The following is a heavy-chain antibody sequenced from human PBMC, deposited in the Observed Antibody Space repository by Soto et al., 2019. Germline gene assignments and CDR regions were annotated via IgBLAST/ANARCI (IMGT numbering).Heavy chain of an antibody. CDR2: IYYSGST. Sequence: SETLSLTCIVSAGSISSTNYYWGWIRQPPGQGLEWIGNIYYSGSTYYNPSLQSRVTISVDTSKNQFSLKLSSVTAADTAVYYCARHIRYSSSWYLNWLDPWGQGTLVTVSS. CDR1: AGSISSTNYY. CDR3: ARHIRYSSSWYLNWLDP. D-gene: IGHD6-13*01. V-gene: IGHV4-39*01. J-gene: IGHJ5*02.